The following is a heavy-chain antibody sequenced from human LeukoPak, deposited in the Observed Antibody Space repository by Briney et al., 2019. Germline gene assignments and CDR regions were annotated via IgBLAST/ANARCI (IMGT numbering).Heavy chain of an antibody. V-gene: IGHV5-51*01. J-gene: IGHJ4*02. CDR3: ARVDGPGSYPLDY. CDR1: GSSFTSYW. CDR2: IYPGDSDI. D-gene: IGHD3-10*01. Sequence: GESLQISCECSGSSFTSYWIGWVRQLPGKGLECMGIIYPGDSDIRYSPSFQGQVTISADKSVSTAYLQWVTLKASDTAMYYCARVDGPGSYPLDYWGQGTLVTVSS.